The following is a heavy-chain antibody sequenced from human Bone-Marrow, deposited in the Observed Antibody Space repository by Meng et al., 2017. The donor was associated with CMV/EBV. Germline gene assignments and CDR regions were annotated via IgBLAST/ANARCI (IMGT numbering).Heavy chain of an antibody. CDR3: AKVYYDTIGFFNYFDS. CDR1: GFRFRTYA. D-gene: IGHD3-22*01. Sequence: SGFRFRTYAMGWVRQAPGKGLEWLSSVSASGGNTYYADSVKGRFTISRDNAKNTLYLQMNSLRAEDTAIYYCAKVYYDTIGFFNYFDSWGQGALVTVSS. J-gene: IGHJ4*02. CDR2: VSASGGNT. V-gene: IGHV3-23*01.